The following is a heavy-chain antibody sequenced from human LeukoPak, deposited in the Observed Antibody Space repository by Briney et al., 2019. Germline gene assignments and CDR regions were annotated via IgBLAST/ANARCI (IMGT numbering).Heavy chain of an antibody. CDR2: ISIRGSTI. CDR1: GFTFSDYF. J-gene: IGHJ6*03. V-gene: IGHV3-11*04. CDR3: ARCAGTPQYYYYYYYMDV. D-gene: IGHD1-7*01. Sequence: GGSLRLSCVASGFTFSDYFMSWIRQAPGKGLEWLSYISIRGSTIHYADSVKGRFTISRDNAKNSLYLQMNSLRAEDTAVYYCARCAGTPQYYYYYYYMDVWGKGTTVTVSS.